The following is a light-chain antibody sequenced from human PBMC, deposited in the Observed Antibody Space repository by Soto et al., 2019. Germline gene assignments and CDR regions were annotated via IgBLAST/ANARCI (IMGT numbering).Light chain of an antibody. CDR2: AAS. CDR1: QGITSS. Sequence: IQLTQSPSSLSASVGDRVTISYRASQGITSSLAWYQQKPGKAPELLIYAASTLQSGVPSRFSGSGSGTDFTLTISSLQPEDFATYYCQQLHNYPFTFGGGTKVDIK. J-gene: IGKJ4*01. CDR3: QQLHNYPFT. V-gene: IGKV1-9*01.